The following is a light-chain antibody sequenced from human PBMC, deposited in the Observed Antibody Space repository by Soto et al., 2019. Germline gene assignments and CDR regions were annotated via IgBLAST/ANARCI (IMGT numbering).Light chain of an antibody. Sequence: DIQMTQSPSTLSASVGDRVIITCRASQSIVNWLAWYQQKPGKAPKLLISDASKLESGVPPRFSCVGSGTDVTLTISSLQPDDSATYPFQQHNLDPYTFGQGTKLEIK. V-gene: IGKV1-5*01. CDR2: DAS. CDR3: QQHNLDPYT. J-gene: IGKJ2*01. CDR1: QSIVNW.